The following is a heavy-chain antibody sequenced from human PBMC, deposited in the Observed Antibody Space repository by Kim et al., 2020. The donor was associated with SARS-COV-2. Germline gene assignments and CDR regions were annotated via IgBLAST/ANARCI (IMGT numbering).Heavy chain of an antibody. J-gene: IGHJ4*02. D-gene: IGHD3-3*01. Sequence: GGSLRLSCAASGFTFSNAWMSWVRQAPGKGLEWVGRIKSKTDGGTTDYAAPMKGRFTISRDDSKNTLYLQMNSLKTEDTAVYYCTTAPSDYDFWSGWKTGFDYWGQGTLVTVSS. CDR3: TTAPSDYDFWSGWKTGFDY. CDR1: GFTFSNAW. V-gene: IGHV3-15*01. CDR2: IKSKTDGGTT.